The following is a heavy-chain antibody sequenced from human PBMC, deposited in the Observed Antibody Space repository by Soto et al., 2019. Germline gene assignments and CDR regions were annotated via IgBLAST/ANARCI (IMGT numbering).Heavy chain of an antibody. V-gene: IGHV4-59*01. D-gene: IGHD3-10*01. CDR1: GGSISSYY. CDR3: ARDSPHYYGSGSYYIDGNWFDP. CDR2: IYYSGST. J-gene: IGHJ5*02. Sequence: TLSLTCTVSGGSISSYYWSWIRQPPGKGLEWIGYIYYSGSTNYNPSLKSRVTISVDTSKNQFSLKLSSVTAADTAVYYCARDSPHYYGSGSYYIDGNWFDPWGQGTLVTVSS.